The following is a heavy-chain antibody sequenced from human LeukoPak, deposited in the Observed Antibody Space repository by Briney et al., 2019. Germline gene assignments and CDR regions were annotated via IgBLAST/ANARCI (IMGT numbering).Heavy chain of an antibody. J-gene: IGHJ4*02. CDR2: INPNSGGT. V-gene: IGHV1-2*02. D-gene: IGHD2-15*01. Sequence: ASVKVSCKASGYTFTGYYMHWVRQAPGKGLEWMGWINPNSGGTNYAQKFQGRVTMTRDTSISTAYMELSRLRSDDTAVYYCAIKVVVVAAYWGQGTLVTVSS. CDR1: GYTFTGYY. CDR3: AIKVVVVAAY.